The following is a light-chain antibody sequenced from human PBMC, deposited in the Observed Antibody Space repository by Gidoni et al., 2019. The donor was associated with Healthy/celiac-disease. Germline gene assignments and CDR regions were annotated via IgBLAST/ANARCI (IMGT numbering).Light chain of an antibody. CDR3: QQYGSSYT. V-gene: IGKV3-20*01. Sequence: EIVLTQSPGTLSLSPGERATLSCRASQSVSSSYLAWYQQKPGQATRLLLYGASSRATGIPDRFSGSGSGTDFTLTISRLEPEDFAVYYCQQYGSSYTFGQGTKLEIK. CDR2: GAS. CDR1: QSVSSSY. J-gene: IGKJ2*01.